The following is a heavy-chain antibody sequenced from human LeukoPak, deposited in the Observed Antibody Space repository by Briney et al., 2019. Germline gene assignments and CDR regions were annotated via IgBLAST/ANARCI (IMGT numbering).Heavy chain of an antibody. V-gene: IGHV1-3*01. Sequence: GASVKVSCKASGYTFASYAMHWVRQAPGQRLEWMGWILAGNGNTKYSQRFQGRVTITRDTSARTAYMELSSLRSEDTAVYYCARSLLWFGELYRAPRFDPWGQGTLVTVSS. D-gene: IGHD3-10*01. CDR2: ILAGNGNT. CDR3: ARSLLWFGELYRAPRFDP. J-gene: IGHJ5*02. CDR1: GYTFASYA.